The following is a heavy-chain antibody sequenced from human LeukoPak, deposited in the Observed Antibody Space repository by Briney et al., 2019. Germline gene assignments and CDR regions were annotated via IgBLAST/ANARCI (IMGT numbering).Heavy chain of an antibody. CDR1: GFTFSSYW. D-gene: IGHD3-10*01. V-gene: IGHV3-7*01. CDR3: ARDVFVYYGSGSPDY. Sequence: GGSLRLSCAASGFTFSSYWMSWVRQAPGKGLEWVANIKQDGSEKYYVDSVKGRFTISRDNAKNSLCLQMNSLRAEDTAVYYCARDVFVYYGSGSPDYWGQGALVTVSS. J-gene: IGHJ4*02. CDR2: IKQDGSEK.